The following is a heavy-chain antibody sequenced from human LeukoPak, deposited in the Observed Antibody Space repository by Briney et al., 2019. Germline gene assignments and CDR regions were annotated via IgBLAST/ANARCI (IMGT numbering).Heavy chain of an antibody. CDR2: IKTDGTEK. V-gene: IGHV3-7*01. Sequence: PGGSLRLSCVASGLTLTAYWMTWARQVPGKGLEWVANIKTDGTEKYYVDSVEGRFTISRDNTKNTLYLQMNNLRAEDTGLYYCVSAPNSYYLDHWGQGTLVTVSS. CDR1: GLTLTAYW. CDR3: VSAPNSYYLDH. J-gene: IGHJ4*02.